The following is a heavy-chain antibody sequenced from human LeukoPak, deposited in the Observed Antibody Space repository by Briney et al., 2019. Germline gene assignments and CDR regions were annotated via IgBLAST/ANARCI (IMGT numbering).Heavy chain of an antibody. CDR3: ARGGLANNDY. D-gene: IGHD6-19*01. J-gene: IGHJ4*02. Sequence: ASVKVSCKASGYTFTGYYTHWVRQAPGQGLEWMGRINLNSGGTNYAQKFQGRVTLTRDTSISTAYMELRRLRSDDTAVYYCARGGLANNDYWGQGTLVTVSS. V-gene: IGHV1-2*06. CDR1: GYTFTGYY. CDR2: INLNSGGT.